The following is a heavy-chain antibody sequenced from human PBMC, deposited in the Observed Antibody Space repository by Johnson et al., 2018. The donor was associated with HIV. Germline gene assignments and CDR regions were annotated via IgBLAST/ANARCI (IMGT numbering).Heavy chain of an antibody. CDR2: ISYDGTYK. V-gene: IGHV3-30*04. D-gene: IGHD1-1*01. J-gene: IGHJ3*02. CDR3: ATVGRLTSTAQSAFDI. CDR1: GFTFSSYA. Sequence: QVHLVESGGGVVQPGRSLRLSCAASGFTFSSYAMHWVRQAPGKGLEWVAVISYDGTYKSYADSVKGRFTISRDNSNNTLYLQMTNLRADDTAVFYCATVGRLTSTAQSAFDIWGQGTMVMVSS.